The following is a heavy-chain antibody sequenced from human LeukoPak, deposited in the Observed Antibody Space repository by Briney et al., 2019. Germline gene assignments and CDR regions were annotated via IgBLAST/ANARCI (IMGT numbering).Heavy chain of an antibody. CDR2: ISGSGGST. V-gene: IGHV3-23*01. Sequence: VSSISGSGGSTYYADSVKGRFTISRDNSKNTLYLQMNSLRAEDTAVYYCAKGRSGWNPFDYWGQGTLVTVSS. D-gene: IGHD6-19*01. CDR3: AKGRSGWNPFDY. J-gene: IGHJ4*02.